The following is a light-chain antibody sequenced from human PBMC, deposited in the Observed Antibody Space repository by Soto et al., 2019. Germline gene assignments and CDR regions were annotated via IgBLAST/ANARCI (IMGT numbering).Light chain of an antibody. CDR1: RDISNS. CDR3: QQTSAFPRT. V-gene: IGKV1-12*01. CDR2: GAS. J-gene: IGKJ2*01. Sequence: DIQMTQSPSSVSASVGDRLTITCRASRDISNSLAWYQQTPGKAPKLLLRGASSLHRGVPSRFSGGGAWTEFTLTISSLQPEDFATYYCQQTSAFPRTFGQGTKVDVK.